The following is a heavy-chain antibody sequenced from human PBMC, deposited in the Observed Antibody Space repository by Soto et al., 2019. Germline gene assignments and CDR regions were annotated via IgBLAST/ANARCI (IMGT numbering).Heavy chain of an antibody. J-gene: IGHJ6*02. V-gene: IGHV3-48*02. CDR2: ISDSGATT. CDR1: GFTFSNYY. D-gene: IGHD2-15*01. Sequence: PGGSLRLSCAASGFTFSNYYMNWIRQTPGKGLECVSYISDSGATTHYADSVKGRFTISRDNGKDSLYLQMNSLRDEDTAVYFCARCSRNSCYSYGVDVWGQGATVTVSS. CDR3: ARCSRNSCYSYGVDV.